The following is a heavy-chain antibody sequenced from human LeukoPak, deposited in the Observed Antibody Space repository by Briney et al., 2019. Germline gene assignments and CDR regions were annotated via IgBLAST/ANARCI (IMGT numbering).Heavy chain of an antibody. CDR1: GFTFSRYD. D-gene: IGHD4-23*01. J-gene: IGHJ6*03. CDR2: IDSAGDT. Sequence: PGGSLRLSCAASGFTFSRYDLHWVRQATGKGLEWVSAIDSAGDTYYPDSVKGRFTISRENAKNAVYLQIDSLRAGDTAVYYCAREAGGGPPLYYSYYNRDVWGKGPRVTVFS. V-gene: IGHV3-13*01. CDR3: AREAGGGPPLYYSYYNRDV.